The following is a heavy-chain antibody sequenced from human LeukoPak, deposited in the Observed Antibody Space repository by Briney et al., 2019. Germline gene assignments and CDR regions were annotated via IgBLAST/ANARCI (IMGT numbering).Heavy chain of an antibody. Sequence: GGSLRLSCAASGFTFSSYAMHWVRQAPGKGLEWVAVISYDGSNKYYADSVKGRFTISRDNSKNTLYLQMNSLRAEDTAVYYRARDLVSSGWYDNAFDIWGQGTMVTVSS. J-gene: IGHJ3*02. CDR1: GFTFSSYA. CDR3: ARDLVSSGWYDNAFDI. D-gene: IGHD6-19*01. CDR2: ISYDGSNK. V-gene: IGHV3-30-3*01.